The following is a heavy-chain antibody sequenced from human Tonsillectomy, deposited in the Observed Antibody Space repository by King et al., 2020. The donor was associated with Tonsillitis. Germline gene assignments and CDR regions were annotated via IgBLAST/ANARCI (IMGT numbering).Heavy chain of an antibody. CDR2: IYISGTT. Sequence: VQLQESGPGLVKPSETLSLTCTVSVGSISNHYWSWIRQSAGKGLEWIGRIYISGTTNYNPSLKSRVTMSVDTSKNQFSLRLTSVTAADTAVYYCARGGGLGWYFDLWGRGTLVTVSS. D-gene: IGHD3/OR15-3a*01. CDR1: VGSISNHY. CDR3: ARGGGLGWYFDL. V-gene: IGHV4-4*07. J-gene: IGHJ2*01.